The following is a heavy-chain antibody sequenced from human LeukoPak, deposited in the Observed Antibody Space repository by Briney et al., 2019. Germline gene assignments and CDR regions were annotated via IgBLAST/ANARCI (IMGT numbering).Heavy chain of an antibody. J-gene: IGHJ1*01. CDR3: ASPHPGVASCGGDCYLDFQH. V-gene: IGHV1-69*04. Sequence: SVKVSCKASGGTFSSYAISWVRQAPGQGLEWMGRIIPIFGIANYAQKFQGRVTITADKSTSTAYMELSSLRSEDTAVYYCASPHPGVASCGGDCYLDFQHWGQGTLVTVSS. D-gene: IGHD2-21*02. CDR1: GGTFSSYA. CDR2: IIPIFGIA.